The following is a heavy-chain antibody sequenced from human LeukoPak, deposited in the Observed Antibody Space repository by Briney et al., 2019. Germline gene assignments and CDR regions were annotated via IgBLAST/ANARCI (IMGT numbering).Heavy chain of an antibody. CDR1: GGSISSGDYY. Sequence: SQTLSLTCTVSGGSISSGDYYWSWIRQPPGKGLEWIGYIYYSGSTYYNPSLKSRVTISVDTSKNQFSLKLSSVTAADTAVYYCARAPGDSLPFGDWGQGTLVTVSS. V-gene: IGHV4-30-4*01. CDR2: IYYSGST. CDR3: ARAPGDSLPFGD. D-gene: IGHD3-10*01. J-gene: IGHJ4*02.